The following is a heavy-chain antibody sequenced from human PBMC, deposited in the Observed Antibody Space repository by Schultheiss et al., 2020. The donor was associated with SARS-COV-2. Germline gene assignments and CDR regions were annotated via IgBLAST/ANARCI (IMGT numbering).Heavy chain of an antibody. V-gene: IGHV3-7*01. CDR3: ARGGDYDEVGYFDY. J-gene: IGHJ4*02. CDR1: GFTFSSYW. Sequence: GESLKISCAASGFTFSSYWMSWVRQAPGKGLEWVANIKQDGSEKYYVDSVKGRFTISRDNAKNSLYLQMNSLRAEDTAVYYCARGGDYDEVGYFDYWGQGTLVTVSS. CDR2: IKQDGSEK. D-gene: IGHD4-17*01.